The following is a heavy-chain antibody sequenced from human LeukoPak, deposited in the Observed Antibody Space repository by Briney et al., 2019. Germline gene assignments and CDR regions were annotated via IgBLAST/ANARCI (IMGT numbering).Heavy chain of an antibody. CDR3: TRSYDILTGYYTPYYYGMDV. J-gene: IGHJ6*02. Sequence: GGSLRLSCAASGFTFSGSAMHWVRQASGKGLEWVGRIRSKANSYATAYAASVKGRFTISRDDSKNTAYLQMNSLKTEDTAVYYCTRSYDILTGYYTPYYYGMDVWGQGTTVTVSS. CDR2: IRSKANSYAT. CDR1: GFTFSGSA. V-gene: IGHV3-73*01. D-gene: IGHD3-9*01.